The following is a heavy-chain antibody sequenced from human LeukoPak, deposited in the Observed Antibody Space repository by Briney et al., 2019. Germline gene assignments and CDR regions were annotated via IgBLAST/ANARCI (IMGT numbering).Heavy chain of an antibody. CDR1: GGSISSSSYY. CDR3: ARAPHFFDSSGSRYYFDY. Sequence: SETLSLTCTVSGGSISSSSYYWGWIRQPPGKGLEWIGSIYYSGSTYYNPSLMSRVTISVDTSKNQFSLNLSSVTAADTAMYYCARAPHFFDSSGSRYYFDYWGQGALVTVSS. D-gene: IGHD3-22*01. V-gene: IGHV4-39*07. CDR2: IYYSGST. J-gene: IGHJ4*02.